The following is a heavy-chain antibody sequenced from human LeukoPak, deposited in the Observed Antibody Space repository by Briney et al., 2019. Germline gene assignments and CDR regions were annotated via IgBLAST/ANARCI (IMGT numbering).Heavy chain of an antibody. CDR3: AKAHLVVVTAIPVDY. D-gene: IGHD2-21*02. CDR1: GFTFYDYT. V-gene: IGHV3-43*01. CDR2: ISWDGGST. J-gene: IGHJ4*02. Sequence: PGGSLRLSCAASGFTFYDYTMHWVRQAPGKGLEWVSLISWDGGSTYYADSVKGRFTISRDNSKNSLYLQMNSLRTEDTALYYCAKAHLVVVTAIPVDYWGQGTLVTVSS.